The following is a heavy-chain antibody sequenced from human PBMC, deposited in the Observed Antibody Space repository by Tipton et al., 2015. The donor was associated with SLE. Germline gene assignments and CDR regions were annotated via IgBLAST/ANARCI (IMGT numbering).Heavy chain of an antibody. V-gene: IGHV1-69*06. J-gene: IGHJ6*02. CDR2: IIPIFGTT. Sequence: QLVQSGAEVKKPGSSVKVSCTASGDSLRSYGISWVRQAPGQGLEWMGGIIPIFGTTDYAQKFQDRVTITADKSTTTAYMELTSLRSDDSAVYFCARDSTQRLGVGGVRILPYFYYGMDVWGQGTTVTVSS. D-gene: IGHD2-8*02. CDR3: ARDSTQRLGVGGVRILPYFYYGMDV. CDR1: GDSLRSYG.